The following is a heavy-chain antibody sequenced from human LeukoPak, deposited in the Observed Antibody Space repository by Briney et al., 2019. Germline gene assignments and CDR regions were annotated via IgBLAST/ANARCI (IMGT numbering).Heavy chain of an antibody. CDR2: INPNSGGT. CDR1: GYTFTGYY. J-gene: IGHJ6*02. CDR3: ARDLVPSYGMDV. Sequence: ASVTVSCKASGYTFTGYYMHWVRQAPGQGLEWMGWINPNSGGTNYAQKFQGRVTMTRDTSISTAYMELSRLRTDATAVYYCARDLVPSYGMDVWGQGTTVTVSS. D-gene: IGHD2-2*01. V-gene: IGHV1-2*02.